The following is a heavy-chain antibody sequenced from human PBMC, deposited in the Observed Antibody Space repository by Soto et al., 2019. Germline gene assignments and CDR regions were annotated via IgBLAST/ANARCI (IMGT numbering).Heavy chain of an antibody. D-gene: IGHD1-26*01. J-gene: IGHJ5*02. Sequence: VRLVESGGGLVQPGGSLRLSCAVSGITLESYWMHWVRQVPGKGLVWVARISGDGNVTDYAGFVGGRFTVSRDNARDTVFLQLDSRRVEDTSVYYCVRSIGRGFDPWGQGTLVTVSS. V-gene: IGHV3-74*01. CDR3: VRSIGRGFDP. CDR2: ISGDGNVT. CDR1: GITLESYW.